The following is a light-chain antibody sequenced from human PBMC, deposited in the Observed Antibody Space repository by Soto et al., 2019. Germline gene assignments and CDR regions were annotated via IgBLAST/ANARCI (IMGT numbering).Light chain of an antibody. CDR1: QGVANY. J-gene: IGKJ1*01. CDR3: QQYMSYS. Sequence: DIQLTQSPSFLSTSVGDRVTITCRASQGVANYFAWYQQKPGKAPNLLIYAASTLQGGVPSRFSGSGSGTDFTLTISSLQPDDFATYYCQQYMSYSFGQGTKVDIK. V-gene: IGKV1-9*01. CDR2: AAS.